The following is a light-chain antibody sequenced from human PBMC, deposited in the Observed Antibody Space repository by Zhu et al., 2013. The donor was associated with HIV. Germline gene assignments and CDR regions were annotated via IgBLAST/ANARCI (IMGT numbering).Light chain of an antibody. CDR3: QQCGSSPLT. J-gene: IGKJ4*01. CDR2: GTS. CDR1: QSVGSTF. Sequence: EVVLTQSPATLSFSPGERATLSCRASQSVGSTFLAWYQQKPGQAPRLLMYGTSNRATGIPDRFSGSGSGTDFSLTISRVEPEDFAVYYCQQCGSSPLTFGGGTTVEIK. V-gene: IGKV3-20*01.